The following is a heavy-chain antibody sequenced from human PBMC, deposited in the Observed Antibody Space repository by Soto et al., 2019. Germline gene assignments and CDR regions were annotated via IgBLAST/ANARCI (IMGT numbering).Heavy chain of an antibody. J-gene: IGHJ4*02. CDR1: GFTFSSYG. CDR3: APLPVMTTVTTSE. Sequence: GGSLRLSCAASGFTFSSYGMHWVRQAPGKGLEWVAVISYDGSNKYYADSVKGRFTISRDNSKNTLYLQMNSLRAEDTAVYYCAPLPVMTTVTTSEWGQGTLVTVSS. CDR2: ISYDGSNK. V-gene: IGHV3-30*03. D-gene: IGHD4-17*01.